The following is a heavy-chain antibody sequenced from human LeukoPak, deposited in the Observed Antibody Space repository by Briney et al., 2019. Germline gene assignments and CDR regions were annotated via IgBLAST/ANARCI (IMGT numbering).Heavy chain of an antibody. J-gene: IGHJ4*02. Sequence: GGSLRLSCAASGFTFSSYSMHWVRQAPGKGLEWVAFIRYDGSNKYYADSVKGRFTISRDNSKNTLYLQMNSLRAEDTAVYYCAKDLPSYDILTGYSALDYWGQGTLVTVSS. CDR2: IRYDGSNK. CDR3: AKDLPSYDILTGYSALDY. V-gene: IGHV3-30*02. CDR1: GFTFSSYS. D-gene: IGHD3-9*01.